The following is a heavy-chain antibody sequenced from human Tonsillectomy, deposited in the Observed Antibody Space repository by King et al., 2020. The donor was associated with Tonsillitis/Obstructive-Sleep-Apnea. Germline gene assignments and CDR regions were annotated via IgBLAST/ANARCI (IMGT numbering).Heavy chain of an antibody. CDR2: ISSSSSTI. J-gene: IGHJ5*02. CDR3: ARGRRDRFTIFGEVIIPVWFDP. Sequence: QLVQSGGGLVQPGGSLRLSCAASGFTFSSYSMNWVRQAPGKGLEWVSYISSSSSTIYYADSVKGRFTISRDNAKNSLYLQMNSLRDEDTAVYYCARGRRDRFTIFGEVIIPVWFDPWGQGTLVTVSS. D-gene: IGHD3-3*01. V-gene: IGHV3-48*02. CDR1: GFTFSSYS.